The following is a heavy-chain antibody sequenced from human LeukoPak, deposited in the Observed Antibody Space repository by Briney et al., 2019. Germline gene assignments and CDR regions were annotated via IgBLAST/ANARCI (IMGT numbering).Heavy chain of an antibody. Sequence: ASVKVSCKASGYTFTSYAMNWVRQAPGQGLEWMGWINTNTGNPTYAQGFTGRFVFSLDTSVSTAYLQISSLKAEDTAVYYCARAPDPQWELLAPEYYFDYWGQGTLVTVSS. J-gene: IGHJ4*02. CDR2: INTNTGNP. D-gene: IGHD1-26*01. V-gene: IGHV7-4-1*02. CDR1: GYTFTSYA. CDR3: ARAPDPQWELLAPEYYFDY.